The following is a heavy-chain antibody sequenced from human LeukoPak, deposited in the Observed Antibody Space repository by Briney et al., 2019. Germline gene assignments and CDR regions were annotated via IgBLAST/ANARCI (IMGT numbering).Heavy chain of an antibody. CDR1: GFTFSSYS. D-gene: IGHD3-10*01. J-gene: IGHJ4*02. CDR3: AKDPYYYGSGYYFDY. V-gene: IGHV3-30*02. Sequence: GGSLRLSCAASGFTFSSYSMNWARQAPGKGLEWVAFIRYDGSNKYYADSVKGRFTISRDNSKNTLYLQMNSLRAEDTAVYYCAKDPYYYGSGYYFDYWGQGTLVTVSS. CDR2: IRYDGSNK.